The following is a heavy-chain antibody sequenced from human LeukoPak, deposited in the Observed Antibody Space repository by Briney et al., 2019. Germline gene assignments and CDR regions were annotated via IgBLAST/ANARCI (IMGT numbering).Heavy chain of an antibody. CDR1: GGSISSYY. J-gene: IGHJ3*02. Sequence: SETLSLTCTVSGGSISSYYWSWIRQPPGKGLEWIGYIYTSGSTNYNPSLKSRVTISVDTSKNQFSLKLSSVTAADTAVYYCARSYYDFWSGYYSVDAFDIWGQETMVTVSS. CDR3: ARSYYDFWSGYYSVDAFDI. D-gene: IGHD3-3*01. CDR2: IYTSGST. V-gene: IGHV4-4*09.